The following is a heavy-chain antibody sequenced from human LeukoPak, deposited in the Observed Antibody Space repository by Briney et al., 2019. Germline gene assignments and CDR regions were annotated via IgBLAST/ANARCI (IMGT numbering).Heavy chain of an antibody. D-gene: IGHD3-10*01. V-gene: IGHV4-34*01. CDR2: INHSGST. Sequence: SETLSLTCAVYGGSFSGYYWSWIRQPPGKGLEWIGEINHSGSTNYNPSLKSRVTISVDTSKNQFSLKLSSVTAADTAVYYCARFGLLGFGDRPPTYWGQGTLVTVSS. CDR3: ARFGLLGFGDRPPTY. CDR1: GGSFSGYY. J-gene: IGHJ4*02.